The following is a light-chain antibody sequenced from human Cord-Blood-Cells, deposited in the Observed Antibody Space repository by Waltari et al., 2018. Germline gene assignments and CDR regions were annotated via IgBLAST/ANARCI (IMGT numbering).Light chain of an antibody. CDR1: SSDVGGYNY. Sequence: QSALTQPRSVSGSPGQSVTISCTGTSSDVGGYNYVSWYQQHPGKAPKLMIYDVSKRPSGVPDRFSGSTSSNTASLTISGLQAEDEADYYCCSYAGSLRVFGGGTKLTVL. CDR3: CSYAGSLRV. CDR2: DVS. V-gene: IGLV2-11*01. J-gene: IGLJ3*02.